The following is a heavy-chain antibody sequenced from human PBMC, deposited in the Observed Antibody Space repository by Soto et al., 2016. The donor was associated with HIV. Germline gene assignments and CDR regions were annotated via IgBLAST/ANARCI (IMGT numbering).Heavy chain of an antibody. CDR2: ISSSSSYI. J-gene: IGHJ4*02. CDR3: ARAGIAVAGSSIDY. CDR1: GFTFSSYS. D-gene: IGHD6-19*01. Sequence: EVQLVESGGGLVKPGGSLRLSCAASGFTFSSYSMNWVRQAPGKGLEWVSSISSSSSYIYYADSVKGRFTISRDNAKNSLYLQMNSLRAEDTAVYYCARAGIAVAGSSIDYVGPGNPGHRLL. V-gene: IGHV3-21*01.